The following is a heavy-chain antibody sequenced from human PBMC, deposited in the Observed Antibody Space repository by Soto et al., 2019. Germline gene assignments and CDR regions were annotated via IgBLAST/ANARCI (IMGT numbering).Heavy chain of an antibody. V-gene: IGHV3-48*02. CDR1: GFSFSTYD. CDR2: ISSGGHTI. J-gene: IGHJ6*02. CDR3: ATAPQRGYSGIAV. D-gene: IGHD2-2*01. Sequence: EFQLVESGGGLVQPGGSLRLSCEASGFSFSTYDMNWVRQAPGKGLEWVSYISSGGHTIKSTDSVKGRSTISMDHAKNSLYLHMSGLRDEDTGFYYSATAPQRGYSGIAVLGQGTTVTVSS.